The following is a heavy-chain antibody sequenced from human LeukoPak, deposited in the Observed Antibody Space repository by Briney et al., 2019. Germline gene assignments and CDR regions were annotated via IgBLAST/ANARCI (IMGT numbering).Heavy chain of an antibody. CDR1: GCIFATHW. D-gene: IGHD3-10*01. Sequence: GESLKISCSGSGCIFATHWIAWVRQMPGRGLEWMGIVYPGDSDTTYSPSFQGQVTFSADKSISTVYLQWSSLRASDTAMYFCARTSSSGNSYTPLDLWGQGTLVTVSS. CDR2: VYPGDSDT. J-gene: IGHJ5*02. CDR3: ARTSSSGNSYTPLDL. V-gene: IGHV5-51*01.